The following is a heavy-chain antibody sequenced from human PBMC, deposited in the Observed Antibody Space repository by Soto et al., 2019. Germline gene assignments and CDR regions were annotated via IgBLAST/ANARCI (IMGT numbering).Heavy chain of an antibody. CDR3: ARSVVRGVIRTPFDY. CDR1: GFTFSSYS. J-gene: IGHJ4*02. CDR2: ISSSSSTI. D-gene: IGHD3-10*01. Sequence: EVQLVESGGGLVQPGGSLRLSCAASGFTFSSYSMNWVRQAPGKGLEWVSYISSSSSTIYYADSVKGRFTISRDNAKNSLYLQMNSLRAEDTAVYYCARSVVRGVIRTPFDYWGQGTLVTVSS. V-gene: IGHV3-48*01.